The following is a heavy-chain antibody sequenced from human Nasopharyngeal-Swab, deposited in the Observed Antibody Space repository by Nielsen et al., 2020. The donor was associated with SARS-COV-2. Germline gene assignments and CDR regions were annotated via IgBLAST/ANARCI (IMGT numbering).Heavy chain of an antibody. CDR1: GFTFSSYG. Sequence: GRSLLLSSAASGFTFSSYGMHWVRQAPVKGLEWVAVISYDGSNKYYADSVKGRFTISRDNSKNTLYLQMNSLGAEDTAVYYCAKDVYRRSGYSYGSDAFDIWGQGTMVTVSS. CDR3: AKDVYRRSGYSYGSDAFDI. CDR2: ISYDGSNK. V-gene: IGHV3-30*18. D-gene: IGHD5-18*01. J-gene: IGHJ3*02.